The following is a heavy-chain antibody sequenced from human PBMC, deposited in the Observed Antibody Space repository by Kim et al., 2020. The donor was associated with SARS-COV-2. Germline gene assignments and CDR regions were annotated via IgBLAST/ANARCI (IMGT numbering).Heavy chain of an antibody. CDR3: AREGHIAVAGTLFEFDY. V-gene: IGHV1-69*13. D-gene: IGHD6-19*01. J-gene: IGHJ4*02. CDR2: IIPIFGTA. Sequence: SVKVSCKASGGTFSSYAISWVRQAPGQGLEWMGGIIPIFGTANYAQKFQGRVTITADESTSTAYMELSSLRSEDTAVYYCAREGHIAVAGTLFEFDYWGQGTLVTVSS. CDR1: GGTFSSYA.